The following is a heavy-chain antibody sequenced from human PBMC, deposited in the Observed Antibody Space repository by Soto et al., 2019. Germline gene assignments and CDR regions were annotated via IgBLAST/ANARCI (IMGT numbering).Heavy chain of an antibody. D-gene: IGHD6-13*01. CDR3: ARQFSRSIAAAGSNWFDP. Sequence: SETLSLTCAVYGGSFSGYYWSWIRQPPGKGLEWIGEINHSGSTNYNPSLKSRVTISVDTSKNQFSLKLSSVTAADTAVYYCARQFSRSIAAAGSNWFDPWGQGTLVTV. CDR2: INHSGST. J-gene: IGHJ5*02. CDR1: GGSFSGYY. V-gene: IGHV4-34*01.